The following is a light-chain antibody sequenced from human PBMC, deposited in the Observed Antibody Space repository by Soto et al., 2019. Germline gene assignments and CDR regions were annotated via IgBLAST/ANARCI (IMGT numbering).Light chain of an antibody. CDR2: AAS. CDR1: QGNNSF. J-gene: IGKJ3*01. CDR3: QQYGRSPFT. Sequence: IQLTQSPSSLSASVGDRVTISCRASQGNNSFVAWYQQKSGKAPKLLIYAASTLQSGVPSRFSGSGSGTDFTLTISSLQPEDFATYYCQQYGRSPFTFGPGTKVDIK. V-gene: IGKV1-9*01.